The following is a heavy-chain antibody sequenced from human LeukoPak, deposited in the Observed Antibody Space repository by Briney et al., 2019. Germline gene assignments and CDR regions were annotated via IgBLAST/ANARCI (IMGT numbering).Heavy chain of an antibody. CDR2: IDGGGGSI. Sequence: AGGSLRLSCAASGFTFSDFEMNWVRQVPGKGLEWVSHIDGGGGSIFYADSVKGRFTVSRDNAKNSLYLQMNSLRVEDTAIYYCARELLLCGGDCNDYWGQGTLVTVSP. CDR3: ARELLLCGGDCNDY. D-gene: IGHD2-21*02. J-gene: IGHJ4*02. CDR1: GFTFSDFE. V-gene: IGHV3-48*03.